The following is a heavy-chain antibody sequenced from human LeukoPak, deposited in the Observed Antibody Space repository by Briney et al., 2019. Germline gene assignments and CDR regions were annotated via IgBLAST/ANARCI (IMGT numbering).Heavy chain of an antibody. CDR3: ARDDAGHFDY. J-gene: IGHJ4*02. CDR1: GFTFNNAW. Sequence: PGGSLRLSCAASGFTFNNAWLTWVRQAPGKGLEWVGRIKGKIDGETTDYAAPVKGRFTISRDNSKNTLYLQMNSLRAEDTAVYYCARDDAGHFDYWGQGTLVTVSS. D-gene: IGHD2-8*01. V-gene: IGHV3-15*01. CDR2: IKGKIDGETT.